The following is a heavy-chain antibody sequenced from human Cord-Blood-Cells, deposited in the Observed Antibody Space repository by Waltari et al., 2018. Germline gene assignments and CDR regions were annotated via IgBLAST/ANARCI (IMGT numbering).Heavy chain of an antibody. D-gene: IGHD5-12*01. J-gene: IGHJ5*02. Sequence: QVQLVQSGAEVKKPGSSVKVSCKASGGTFSSHAISWVCKALGQGLEWMGGLIPIFGTANYAQKFQGRVTITADESTSTAYMELSSLRSEDTAVYYCAREVAVATGMGWFDPWGQGTLVTVSS. CDR1: GGTFSSHA. CDR3: AREVAVATGMGWFDP. V-gene: IGHV1-69*01. CDR2: LIPIFGTA.